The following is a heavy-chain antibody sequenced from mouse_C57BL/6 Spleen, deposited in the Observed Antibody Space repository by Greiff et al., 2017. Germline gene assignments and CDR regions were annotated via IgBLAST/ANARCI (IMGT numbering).Heavy chain of an antibody. CDR1: GYAFSSSW. Sequence: VQLQQSGPELVKPGASVKISCKASGYAFSSSWMNWVKQRPGKGLEWIGRIYPGDGDTNYNGKFKGKATLAADKSSSTAYMQLSSLTSEDSAVYFCARSYYYGSSYAYVDVWGTGTTVTVSS. J-gene: IGHJ1*03. V-gene: IGHV1-82*01. CDR3: ARSYYYGSSYAYVDV. CDR2: IYPGDGDT. D-gene: IGHD1-1*01.